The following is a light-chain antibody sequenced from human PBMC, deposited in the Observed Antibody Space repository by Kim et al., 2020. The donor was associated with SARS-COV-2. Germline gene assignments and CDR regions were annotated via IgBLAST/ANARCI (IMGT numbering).Light chain of an antibody. V-gene: IGLV6-57*01. Sequence: KPVTISCTRSSGSIASNYVQWYQQRPGSSPTTVIYEDNQRPSGVPDRFSGSIDSSSNSASLTISGLKTEDEADYYCQSYDSSTSWVFGGGTQLTVL. J-gene: IGLJ3*02. CDR3: QSYDSSTSWV. CDR2: EDN. CDR1: SGSIASNY.